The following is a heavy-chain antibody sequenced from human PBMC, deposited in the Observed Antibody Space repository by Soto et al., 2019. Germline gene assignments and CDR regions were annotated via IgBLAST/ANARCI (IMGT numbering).Heavy chain of an antibody. Sequence: VSLRLSCAASGFTVSSNYMSWVRQAPWKGLEWVSVIYSGGSTYYADSVKGRFTISRDNSKNTLYLQMNSLRAEDTAVYYCARVSLGYYDSSGYYYFDYWGQGTLVTVSS. CDR1: GFTVSSNY. D-gene: IGHD3-22*01. CDR3: ARVSLGYYDSSGYYYFDY. CDR2: IYSGGST. J-gene: IGHJ4*02. V-gene: IGHV3-53*01.